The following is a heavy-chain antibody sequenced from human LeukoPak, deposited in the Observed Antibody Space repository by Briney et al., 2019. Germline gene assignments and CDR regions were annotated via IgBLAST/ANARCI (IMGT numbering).Heavy chain of an antibody. CDR1: GFTFSDYY. CDR2: ISGSGSNT. Sequence: PGGSLRLSCAASGFTFSDYYMTWIRQAPGKGLEWVSYISGSGSNTNYADPVKGRFTTSRDNAKNSLYLQMNNLRAEDTAVYYCARVGLIVAAGTPDYWGQGTLVTVS. CDR3: ARVGLIVAAGTPDY. V-gene: IGHV3-11*06. J-gene: IGHJ4*02. D-gene: IGHD6-13*01.